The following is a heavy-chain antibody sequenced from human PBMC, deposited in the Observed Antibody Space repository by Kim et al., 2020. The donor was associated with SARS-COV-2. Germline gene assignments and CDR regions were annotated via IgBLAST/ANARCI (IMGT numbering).Heavy chain of an antibody. V-gene: IGHV4-59*01. J-gene: IGHJ4*02. CDR1: GGSIRSFY. Sequence: SETLSLTCTVSGGSIRSFYWTWFRQSPERGLEWIGYILYSGSTKYNPSLKSRVTISVDTSKKQFSLKLTSVTAADTAVYYCARADSGYDHPWFDYWGQGTLVTVSS. CDR2: ILYSGST. CDR3: ARADSGYDHPWFDY. D-gene: IGHD5-12*01.